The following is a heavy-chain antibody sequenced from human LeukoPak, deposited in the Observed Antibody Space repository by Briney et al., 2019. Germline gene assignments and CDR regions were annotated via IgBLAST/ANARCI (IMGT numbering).Heavy chain of an antibody. CDR1: GYTLTELS. J-gene: IGHJ6*02. CDR3: ARGRSDGLTDYGMDV. V-gene: IGHV1-2*04. Sequence: ASVKVSCKVSGYTLTELSMHWVRQAPGQGLEWMGWINPNSGGTNYAQKFQGWVTMTRDTSISTAYMELSRLRSDDTAVYYCARGRSDGLTDYGMDVWGQGTTVTVSS. D-gene: IGHD5-24*01. CDR2: INPNSGGT.